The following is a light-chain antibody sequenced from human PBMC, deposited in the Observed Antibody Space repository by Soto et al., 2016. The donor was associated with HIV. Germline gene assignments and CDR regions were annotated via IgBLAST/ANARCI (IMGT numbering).Light chain of an antibody. J-gene: IGLJ2*01. V-gene: IGLV3-21*03. CDR3: QVWDSRSDGL. CDR1: NIGSQD. CDR2: DDR. Sequence: SYVLTQPSSVSVAPGKAATITCGGKNIGSQDIHWYQQKPGQAPVLVVCDDRARPSGIPDRFSGSHSGDTATLTISRVEVGDEADYYCQVWDSRSDGLFGGGTRLTVL.